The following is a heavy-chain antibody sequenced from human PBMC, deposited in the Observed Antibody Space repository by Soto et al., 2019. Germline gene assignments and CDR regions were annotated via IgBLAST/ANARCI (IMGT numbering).Heavy chain of an antibody. CDR1: GFTFSSYS. D-gene: IGHD3-16*01. CDR2: ITTSSHTI. CDR3: AGEPKGGAYDMDV. V-gene: IGHV3-48*01. Sequence: EVQLVESGGGLVQPGGSLRLSCAASGFTFSSYSMDWVRQAPGQGLEWISYITTSSHTIYYADSVKGRFSISRDNSKNTLFLQMNGLRAEDTAVYYCAGEPKGGAYDMDVWGQGTTVTVSS. J-gene: IGHJ6*02.